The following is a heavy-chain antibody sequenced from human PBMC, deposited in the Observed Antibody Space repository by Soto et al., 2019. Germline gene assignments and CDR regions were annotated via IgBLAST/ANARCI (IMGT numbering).Heavy chain of an antibody. D-gene: IGHD1-26*01. CDR3: ARHRDEEARFYYYYAMDV. Sequence: PGESLKISCKGSGYSFTSYWISWVRQMPGKGLEWMGRIDPSDSYTNYSPSFQGHVTISADKSISTAYLQWSSLKASDTAMYYCARHRDEEARFYYYYAMDVWGQGTTVTVSS. CDR2: IDPSDSYT. V-gene: IGHV5-10-1*01. J-gene: IGHJ6*02. CDR1: GYSFTSYW.